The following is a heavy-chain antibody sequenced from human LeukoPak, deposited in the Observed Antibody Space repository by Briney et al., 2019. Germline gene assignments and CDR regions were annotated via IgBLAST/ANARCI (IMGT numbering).Heavy chain of an antibody. Sequence: ASVKVSCKASGYTFTGYYMHWVRQAPGQGLEWMGWINPNSGGTNYAQNFQGRVTMTRDTSISTAYMELSRLRSDDTAVYYCARVSIVRYFDWRPGDAFDIWGQGTMVTVSS. CDR1: GYTFTGYY. CDR2: INPNSGGT. CDR3: ARVSIVRYFDWRPGDAFDI. D-gene: IGHD3-9*01. V-gene: IGHV1-2*02. J-gene: IGHJ3*02.